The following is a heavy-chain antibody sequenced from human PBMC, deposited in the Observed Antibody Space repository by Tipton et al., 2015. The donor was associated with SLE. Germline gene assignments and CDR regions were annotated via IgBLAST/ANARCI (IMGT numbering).Heavy chain of an antibody. Sequence: TLSLTCTVSGVSISGGNYYWSWIRQYPGKGLEWIGYISYSGSTYYNPSLKSRGTISADTSKKQFSLNLISVTAADTAVYYCARYDGYFDIWGQGTLITVSA. V-gene: IGHV4-31*03. CDR3: ARYDGYFDI. D-gene: IGHD3-16*01. CDR2: ISYSGST. J-gene: IGHJ4*02. CDR1: GVSISGGNYY.